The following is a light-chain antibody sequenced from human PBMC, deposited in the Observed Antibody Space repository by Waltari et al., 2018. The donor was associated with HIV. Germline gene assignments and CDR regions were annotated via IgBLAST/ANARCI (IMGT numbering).Light chain of an antibody. J-gene: IGLJ3*02. Sequence: QSVLPQPPSASGPPGQSVTISCSGSSSNIGSNTVNWYQQLPGTAPKLLIYSNNQRPSGVPDRFSGSKSGTSASLAISGLQSEDEADYYCAAWDDSLAWVFGGGTKLTVL. CDR3: AAWDDSLAWV. V-gene: IGLV1-44*01. CDR1: SSNIGSNT. CDR2: SNN.